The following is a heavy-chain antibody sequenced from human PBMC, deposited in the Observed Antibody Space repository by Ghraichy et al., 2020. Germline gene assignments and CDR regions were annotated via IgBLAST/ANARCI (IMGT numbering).Heavy chain of an antibody. CDR2: IYSSGDT. CDR1: GGSISSSY. Sequence: SETLSLTCTVSGGSISSSYWSWIRQPAGKGLEWIGRIYSSGDTNYNPSLKSRITMSVDTSKNQFSLKLSSVTAADTAVYYCARESGDRGLTLAFGPWGQGTLVTVSS. J-gene: IGHJ5*02. V-gene: IGHV4-4*07. D-gene: IGHD2-21*02. CDR3: ARESGDRGLTLAFGP.